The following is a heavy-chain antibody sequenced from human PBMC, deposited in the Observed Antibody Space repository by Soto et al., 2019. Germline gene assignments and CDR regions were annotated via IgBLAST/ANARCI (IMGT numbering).Heavy chain of an antibody. J-gene: IGHJ4*02. CDR1: GFSLSTYHMG. CDR3: AHAGDYDLLTFDH. D-gene: IGHD4-17*01. Sequence: QITLKESGPTLVRPAQTLTLTCDFSGFSLSTYHMGVAWIRQPPGKALEWLALIYWDDDKRYSPSLKDRLAISKDTSSIQVVLTITNIDPGDSAPSFCAHAGDYDLLTFDHWGPGTLVTLSS. V-gene: IGHV2-5*02. CDR2: IYWDDDK.